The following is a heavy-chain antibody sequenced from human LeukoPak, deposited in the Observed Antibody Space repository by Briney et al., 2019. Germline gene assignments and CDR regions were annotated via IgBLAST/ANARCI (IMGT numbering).Heavy chain of an antibody. CDR2: ISWNSGSI. CDR3: AKGTRRYFDY. V-gene: IGHV3-9*01. J-gene: IGHJ4*02. CDR1: GFTFDDYA. Sequence: PGRSLRLSCAASGFTFDDYAMHWVRQAPGKGLEWVSGISWNSGSIGYADSVKGRFTISRDNAKNSLYPQMNSLRAEDTALYYCAKGTRRYFDYWGQGTLVTVSS.